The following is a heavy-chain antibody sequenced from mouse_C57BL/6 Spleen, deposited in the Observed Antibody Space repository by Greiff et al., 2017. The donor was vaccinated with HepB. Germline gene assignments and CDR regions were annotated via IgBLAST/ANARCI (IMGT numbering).Heavy chain of an antibody. V-gene: IGHV5-4*01. CDR1: GFTFSSYA. Sequence: EVKLVESGGGLVKPGGSLKLSCAASGFTFSSYAMSWVRQTPEKRLEWVATISDGGSYTYYPDNVKGRFTISRDNAKNNLYLQMSHLKSEDTAMYYCARDTTTVVGPLAMDYWGQGTSVTVSS. CDR3: ARDTTTVVGPLAMDY. J-gene: IGHJ4*01. D-gene: IGHD1-1*01. CDR2: ISDGGSYT.